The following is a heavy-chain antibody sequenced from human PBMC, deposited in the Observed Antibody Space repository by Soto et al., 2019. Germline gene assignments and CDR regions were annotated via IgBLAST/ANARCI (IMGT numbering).Heavy chain of an antibody. Sequence: PGGSLRLSCAASGFTFSSYAMHWVRQAPGKGLEWVAVISYDGSNKYYADSVKGRFTISGDNSKNTLYLQMNSLRAEDTAVYYCARVSRYYYSGMDVWGQGTTVTVFS. CDR2: ISYDGSNK. J-gene: IGHJ6*02. CDR1: GFTFSSYA. CDR3: ARVSRYYYSGMDV. V-gene: IGHV3-30-3*01.